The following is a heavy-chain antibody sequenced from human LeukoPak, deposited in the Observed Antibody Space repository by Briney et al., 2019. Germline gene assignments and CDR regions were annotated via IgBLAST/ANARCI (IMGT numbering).Heavy chain of an antibody. CDR1: GFTFSSYS. V-gene: IGHV3-21*01. J-gene: IGHJ3*02. CDR3: AREMTPDAFDI. CDR2: ISSSSSYI. Sequence: GGSLRLSCAASGFTFSSYSMNWVGQAPGKGLEWVSSISSSSSYIYYADSVKGRFTISRDNAKNSLYLQMNSLRAEDTAVYYCAREMTPDAFDIWGQGTMVTVSS. D-gene: IGHD2-15*01.